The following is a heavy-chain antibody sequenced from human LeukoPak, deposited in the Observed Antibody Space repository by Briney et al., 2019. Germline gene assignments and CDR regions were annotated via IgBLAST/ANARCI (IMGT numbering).Heavy chain of an antibody. CDR2: IGGSGSTI. CDR3: ARDIYYGSGAYYGMDV. CDR1: GFTFSGYE. V-gene: IGHV3-48*03. J-gene: IGHJ6*02. Sequence: PGGSLRLSCAASGFTFSGYEMNWVRQAPGKGLKWVAYIGGSGSTIYYADSVKGRFIISRDNAKNSLYLQLNSVRAEDTAVYYCARDIYYGSGAYYGMDVWGQGTTVTVSS. D-gene: IGHD3-10*01.